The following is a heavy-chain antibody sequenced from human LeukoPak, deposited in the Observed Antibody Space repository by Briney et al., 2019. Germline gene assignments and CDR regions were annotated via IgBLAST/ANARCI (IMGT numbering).Heavy chain of an antibody. D-gene: IGHD6-13*01. Sequence: PGGSLRLSCAASGFTFSSYAMHWVRQAPGKGLEWVAVISYDGSNKYYADSVKGRFTISRDNSKNTLYLQMNSLRGEDTAVYYCAGDRGAASAGYYYYYMDVWGKGTTVTVSS. J-gene: IGHJ6*03. CDR2: ISYDGSNK. V-gene: IGHV3-30*01. CDR3: AGDRGAASAGYYYYYMDV. CDR1: GFTFSSYA.